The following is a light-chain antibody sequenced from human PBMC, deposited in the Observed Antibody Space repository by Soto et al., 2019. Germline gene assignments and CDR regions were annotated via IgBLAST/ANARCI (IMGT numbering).Light chain of an antibody. V-gene: IGKV3-11*01. CDR2: DAS. CDR1: QSVSSD. CDR3: QQRTNWPLLT. J-gene: IGKJ4*01. Sequence: IVLKKSPATLSLSPEERATFSCRASQSVSSDLVWYQQKPGQAPRLLIYDASNRATGVPARFSGSGSGTDFTLTISSLEPEDFAVYYCQQRTNWPLLTFGGGTKVDIK.